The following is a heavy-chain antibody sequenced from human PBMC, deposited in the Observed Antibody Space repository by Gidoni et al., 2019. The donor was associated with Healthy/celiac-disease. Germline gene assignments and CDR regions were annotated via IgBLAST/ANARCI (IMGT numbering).Heavy chain of an antibody. V-gene: IGHV3-33*01. J-gene: IGHJ4*02. D-gene: IGHD3-16*01. CDR2: IWYDGSNK. Sequence: CAASGFTFSSYGMHWVRQAPGKGLEWVAVIWYDGSNKYYADSVKGRFTISRDNSKNTLSLQMNSLRAEDTAVYYCARDYFGDYFDYWGQGTLVTVSS. CDR3: ARDYFGDYFDY. CDR1: GFTFSSYG.